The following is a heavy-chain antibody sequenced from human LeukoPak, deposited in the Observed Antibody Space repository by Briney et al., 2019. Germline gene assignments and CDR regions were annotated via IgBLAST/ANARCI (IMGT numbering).Heavy chain of an antibody. J-gene: IGHJ5*02. V-gene: IGHV4-59*12. CDR2: IYYSGST. Sequence: RASETLSLTCTVSGGSISSYYWSWIRQPPGKGLEWIGYIYYSGSTYYNPSLKSRVTISVDTSKNQFSLKLSSVTAADTAVYYCARTMVRGVIIPWGQGTLVTVSS. D-gene: IGHD3-10*01. CDR3: ARTMVRGVIIP. CDR1: GGSISSYY.